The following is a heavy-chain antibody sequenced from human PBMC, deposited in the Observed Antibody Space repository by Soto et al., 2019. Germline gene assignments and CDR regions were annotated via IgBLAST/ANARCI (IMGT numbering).Heavy chain of an antibody. CDR1: GDSVSSNSAA. CDR2: TYYRSKWYN. CDR3: ARWGSLYSGYEYAFDI. V-gene: IGHV6-1*01. D-gene: IGHD5-12*01. J-gene: IGHJ3*02. Sequence: LQTLSLTCAISGDSVSSNSAAWNWIRQSPSRGLEWLGRTYYRSKWYNDYAVSVKSRITINPDTSKNQFSLQLNSVTPEDTAVYYCARWGSLYSGYEYAFDIWGQGTMVTVSS.